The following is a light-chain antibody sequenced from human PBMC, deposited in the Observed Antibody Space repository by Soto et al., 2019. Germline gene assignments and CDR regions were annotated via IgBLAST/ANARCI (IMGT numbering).Light chain of an antibody. V-gene: IGLV1-40*01. CDR3: QTYDSSLSVVYV. CDR2: GNS. Sequence: QSVMTQPPSATGATGQRFTISLTRSSSNIGAGYDVHWYQQLPGTAPKLLIYGNSNRPSGVPDRFSGSKSGTSASLAITGLQAEDEADYYCQTYDSSLSVVYVFGTGT. CDR1: SSNIGAGYD. J-gene: IGLJ1*01.